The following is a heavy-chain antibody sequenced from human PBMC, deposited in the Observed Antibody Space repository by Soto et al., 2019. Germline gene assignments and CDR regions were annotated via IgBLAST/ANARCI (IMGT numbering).Heavy chain of an antibody. D-gene: IGHD7-27*01. Sequence: PWGPLRLSGTASVLTFSSQGMHWVRQAPGKGLEWEAVISHDGSEKHYADAVKGRFTISRDNSKNTLYLQMDALRAEDTAVYYCANWGQGPFDFWGQVTPVSVSS. CDR1: VLTFSSQG. J-gene: IGHJ4*02. CDR3: ANWGQGPFDF. V-gene: IGHV3-30*18. CDR2: ISHDGSEK.